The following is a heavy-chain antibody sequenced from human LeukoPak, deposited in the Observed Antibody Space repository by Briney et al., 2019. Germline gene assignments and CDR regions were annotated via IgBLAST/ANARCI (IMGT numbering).Heavy chain of an antibody. D-gene: IGHD2-21*02. J-gene: IGHJ4*02. CDR1: GGSFSGYY. V-gene: IGHV4-34*01. Sequence: PSETLSLTCAVYGGSFSGYYWSWIRQPPGRGLEWIGEIKHSGSTNYNPSLKSRVTISVDTSKNQFSLKLSSVTAADTAVYYCAGAGRGVTAINYWGQGTLVTVSS. CDR3: AGAGRGVTAINY. CDR2: IKHSGST.